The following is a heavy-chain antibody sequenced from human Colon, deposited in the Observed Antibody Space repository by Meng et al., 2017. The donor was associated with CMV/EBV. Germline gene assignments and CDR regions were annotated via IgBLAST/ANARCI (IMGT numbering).Heavy chain of an antibody. CDR2: INPISGST. CDR1: GYTFDNYS. Sequence: SCKASGYTFDNYSMHWVRRAPGQGLEWMGIINPISGSTTYAQKFRGTVTVTRDTSTSTVYMELSSLRSEDTAVYYCARGSFYDKPDFWGQGTLVTVSS. CDR3: ARGSFYDKPDF. V-gene: IGHV1-46*02. D-gene: IGHD2/OR15-2a*01. J-gene: IGHJ4*02.